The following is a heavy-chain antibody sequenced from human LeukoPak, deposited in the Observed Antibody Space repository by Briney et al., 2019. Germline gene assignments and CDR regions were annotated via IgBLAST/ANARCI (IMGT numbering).Heavy chain of an antibody. Sequence: SETLSLTCAVYGGSFSSYYWSWIRQPPGKGLEWIGEINHSGSTNYNPSLKSRVTISVDTSKNQFSLKLSSVTAADTAVYYCARSLPYCSSTSCYSPPDYWGQGTLVTVSS. CDR3: ARSLPYCSSTSCYSPPDY. D-gene: IGHD2-2*01. V-gene: IGHV4-34*01. CDR2: INHSGST. CDR1: GGSFSSYY. J-gene: IGHJ4*02.